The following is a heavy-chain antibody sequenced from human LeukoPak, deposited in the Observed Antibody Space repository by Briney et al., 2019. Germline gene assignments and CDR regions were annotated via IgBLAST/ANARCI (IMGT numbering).Heavy chain of an antibody. CDR1: GYTFTIYD. CDR2: MNPNSDNT. CDR3: ARGPQGSSSPGDFDY. V-gene: IGHV1-8*03. D-gene: IGHD6-6*01. Sequence: GASVKVSCKASGYTFTIYDINWVRPAPGQGLEWMGWMNPNSDNTGYSQKFQGRVTITRNTSISTAYMELSSLRSEDTAVYYCARGPQGSSSPGDFDYWGQGTLVTVSS. J-gene: IGHJ4*02.